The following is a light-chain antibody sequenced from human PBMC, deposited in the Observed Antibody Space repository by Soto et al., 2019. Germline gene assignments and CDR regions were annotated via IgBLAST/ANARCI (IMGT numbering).Light chain of an antibody. CDR1: QSVSSSY. J-gene: IGKJ1*01. CDR2: GAS. CDR3: QQYGSSPRT. Sequence: EIVLTQSPGTLSLSPGERATLSCRASQSVSSSYLAWYQQKPGQAPRLLIYGASSRATGIPDRFSGSGSGTDSTPTIGRLEPEDFAVYYCQQYGSSPRTLGQGTKVDIK. V-gene: IGKV3-20*01.